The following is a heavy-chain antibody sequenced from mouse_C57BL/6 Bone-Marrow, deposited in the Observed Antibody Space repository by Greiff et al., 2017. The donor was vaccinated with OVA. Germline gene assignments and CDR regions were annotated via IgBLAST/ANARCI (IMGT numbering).Heavy chain of an antibody. CDR3: ARRYYGSSAFAY. V-gene: IGHV1-47*01. CDR2: FHPYNDDT. CDR1: GYTFTTYP. Sequence: QVTLKESGAELVKPGASVKMSCKASGYTFTTYPIEWMKQNHGKSLEWIGNFHPYNDDTKYNEKFKGKATLTVEKSSSTVYLELSRLTSDDSAVYYCARRYYGSSAFAYWGQGTLVTVSA. D-gene: IGHD1-1*01. J-gene: IGHJ3*01.